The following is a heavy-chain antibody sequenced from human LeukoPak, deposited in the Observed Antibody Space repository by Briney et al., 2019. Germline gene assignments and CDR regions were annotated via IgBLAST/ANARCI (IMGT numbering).Heavy chain of an antibody. CDR1: GFTFSSYE. J-gene: IGHJ4*02. Sequence: GGSLRLSCAASGFTFSSYEMNWVRQAPGKGLEWVSYISSSGSTIYYADSVKGRFTISGDNAKNSLYLQMNSLRAEDTAVYYCARAYYYGSGSLWGQGTLVTVSS. CDR3: ARAYYYGSGSL. V-gene: IGHV3-48*03. D-gene: IGHD3-10*01. CDR2: ISSSGSTI.